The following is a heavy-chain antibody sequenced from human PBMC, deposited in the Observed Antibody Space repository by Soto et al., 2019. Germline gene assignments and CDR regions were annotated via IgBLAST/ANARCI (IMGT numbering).Heavy chain of an antibody. D-gene: IGHD2-2*01. CDR1: GFTFSSYA. CDR2: ISGSGGST. V-gene: IGHV3-23*01. CDR3: AKDSRPAAPYYYYDMDV. Sequence: GGSLRLSCAASGFTFSSYALTWARQAPGKGLEWVSAISGSGGSTYYADAVKGRFTISRDNSKNTLSLQMNSLRAEDTAIYFCAKDSRPAAPYYYYDMDVWGQGTTVTVSS. J-gene: IGHJ6*02.